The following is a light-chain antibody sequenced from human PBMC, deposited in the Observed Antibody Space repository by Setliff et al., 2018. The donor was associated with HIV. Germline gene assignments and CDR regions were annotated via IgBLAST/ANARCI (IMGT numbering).Light chain of an antibody. CDR3: QSYDSSLSGYV. CDR1: RSNIGAGYD. V-gene: IGLV1-40*01. CDR2: GNS. Sequence: QSVLTQPPSVSGAPGQRATISCTGSRSNIGAGYDVQWYQQLPGTAPKLVMFGNSNRPSGVPDRFSDSKSGTSASLAISGLQAEDEADYYCQSYDSSLSGYVFGTGTRSPS. J-gene: IGLJ1*01.